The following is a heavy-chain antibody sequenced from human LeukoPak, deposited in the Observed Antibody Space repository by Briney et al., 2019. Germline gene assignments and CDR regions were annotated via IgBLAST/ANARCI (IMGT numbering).Heavy chain of an antibody. CDR1: GGSIISNY. CDR3: ARLKFYDSTGYSPGYYMDV. V-gene: IGHV4-4*07. J-gene: IGHJ6*03. CDR2: NYGSGIT. D-gene: IGHD3-22*01. Sequence: SETLSLTCTVSGGSIISNYWSWIRQSAGTGLEWIGRNYGSGITDYHPSLKSRVTMSLDTSRKQFSLRLTSVTAADTAVYYCARLKFYDSTGYSPGYYMDVWGKGTTVSVFS.